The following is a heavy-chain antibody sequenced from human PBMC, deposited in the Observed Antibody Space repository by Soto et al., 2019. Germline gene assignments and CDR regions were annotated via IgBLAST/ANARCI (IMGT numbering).Heavy chain of an antibody. CDR1: GYSFAGYW. D-gene: IGHD3-22*01. J-gene: IGHJ4*02. CDR2: IDPSDSQT. Sequence: GESLKISCKGSGYSFAGYWITWVRQKPGKGLEWMGRIDPSDSQTYYSPSFRGHVTISATKSTTTVFLQWSSLRASDTAMYYCARQIYDSDTGPNFQYYFDSWGQGTPVTVSS. V-gene: IGHV5-10-1*01. CDR3: ARQIYDSDTGPNFQYYFDS.